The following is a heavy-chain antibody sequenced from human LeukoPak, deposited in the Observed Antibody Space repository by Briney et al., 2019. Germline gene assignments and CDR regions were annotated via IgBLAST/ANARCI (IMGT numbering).Heavy chain of an antibody. Sequence: SETLSLTCTASGDSISTSIYYWGWIRQPPGKGLEWIGSIFDTGSTYYNPSLKSRVTISVDTSKNQFSLKLSSVTAADTAVYYCARHLERDAFDIWGRGAMVTVS. V-gene: IGHV4-39*01. CDR1: GDSISTSIYY. CDR3: ARHLERDAFDI. J-gene: IGHJ3*02. D-gene: IGHD1-1*01. CDR2: IFDTGST.